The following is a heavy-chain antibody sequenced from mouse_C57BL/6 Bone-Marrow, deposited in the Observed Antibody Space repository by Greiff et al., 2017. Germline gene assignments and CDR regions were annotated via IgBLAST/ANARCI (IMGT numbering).Heavy chain of an antibody. CDR2: FHPYNDDT. CDR1: GYTFTTYP. Sequence: VKLMESGAELVKPGASVKMSCKASGYTFTTYPIEWMKQNHGKSLEWIGNFHPYNDDTKYNEKFKGKATLTVEKSSSTVYLELSRLTSDDAAVYYCARCDDGYRPWFAYWGQGTLVTVSA. J-gene: IGHJ3*01. CDR3: ARCDDGYRPWFAY. D-gene: IGHD2-3*01. V-gene: IGHV1-47*01.